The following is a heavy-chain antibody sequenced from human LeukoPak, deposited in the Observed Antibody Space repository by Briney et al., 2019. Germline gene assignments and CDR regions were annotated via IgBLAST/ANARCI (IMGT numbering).Heavy chain of an antibody. D-gene: IGHD3-22*01. CDR1: GGTFSSYA. CDR2: ISPILGIG. CDR3: ASWGDYYDSSGYGSSVY. J-gene: IGHJ4*02. V-gene: IGHV1-69*04. Sequence: SVKDSCKASGGTFSSYAISWVRQAPGQGLEWMGRISPILGIGNYAQKFQGRVTITADKSTSTAYMELSSLRSEDTAVYYCASWGDYYDSSGYGSSVYWGQGTLVTVSS.